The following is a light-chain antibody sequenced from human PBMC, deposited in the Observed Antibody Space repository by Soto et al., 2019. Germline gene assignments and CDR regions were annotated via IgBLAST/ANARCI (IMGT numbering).Light chain of an antibody. CDR2: KAS. V-gene: IGKV1-5*03. Sequence: DIQMTQSPSTLSASVGDRVTITCRASQSISSWLAWYQQKPGKAPKLLIYKASSLESGVPSTFIGSGSGTEFTLTISSLQPDDFATYYCQQYKSYSVTFGQGTKVEI. J-gene: IGKJ1*01. CDR1: QSISSW. CDR3: QQYKSYSVT.